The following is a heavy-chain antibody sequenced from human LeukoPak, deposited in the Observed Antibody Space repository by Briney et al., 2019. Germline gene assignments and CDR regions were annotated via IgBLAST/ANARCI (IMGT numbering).Heavy chain of an antibody. CDR1: GFTFSSYS. Sequence: PGGSLRLSCAASGFTFSSYSMNWVRQAPGKGLEWVSSISSSSSYIYYADSVKGRFTISRDNAKNSLYLQMNSLRAEDTAVYYCAKDKNELCSVTCRSEFNYWGQGTLVTVSS. V-gene: IGHV3-21*01. CDR2: ISSSSSYI. J-gene: IGHJ4*02. CDR3: AKDKNELCSVTCRSEFNY. D-gene: IGHD2-15*01.